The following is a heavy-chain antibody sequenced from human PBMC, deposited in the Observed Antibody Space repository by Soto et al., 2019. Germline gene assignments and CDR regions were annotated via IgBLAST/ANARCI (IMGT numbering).Heavy chain of an antibody. CDR2: INPSGTTT. CDR3: ARPQIARDYYYGMKV. CDR1: RYTLTRFY. Sequence: QVQLVQSGAEVKKPGASVKVSGKASRYTLTRFYMHWVRQAPGQGLEWMGIINPSGTTTDYAQKVQARITTTRDTSTSTDSMEPSSLPSADTGVYYWARPQIARDYYYGMKVWGQGTAVTAPS. J-gene: IGHJ6*02. V-gene: IGHV1-46*01.